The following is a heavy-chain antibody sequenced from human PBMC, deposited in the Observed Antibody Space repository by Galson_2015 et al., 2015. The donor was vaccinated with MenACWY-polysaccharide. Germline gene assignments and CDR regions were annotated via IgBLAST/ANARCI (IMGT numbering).Heavy chain of an antibody. CDR3: AREASSGGGVFEI. V-gene: IGHV1-3*04. D-gene: IGHD6-19*01. CDR1: GYTFIRNA. CDR2: ITTASGNT. J-gene: IGHJ3*02. Sequence: SVKVSCKATGYTFIRNAMHWVRQAPGQALEWMGWITTASGNTRYSQNFQGRVTITRDTSASTAYMELSSLGSEDTAVYYCAREASSGGGVFEIWVQWTMVTVSS.